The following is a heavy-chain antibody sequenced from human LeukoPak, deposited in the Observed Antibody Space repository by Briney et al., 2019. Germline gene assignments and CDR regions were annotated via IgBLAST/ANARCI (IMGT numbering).Heavy chain of an antibody. CDR3: ARDYRRTMVFGVTKDECYFDY. CDR1: GYTFTSYG. Sequence: ASVKVSCKASGYTFTSYGISWVRQAPGQGLEWMGWISAYNGNTNYAQKLQGRVTMTTDTSTSTAYMELRSLRSDDTAVYYCARDYRRTMVFGVTKDECYFDYWGQGTLVTVSS. V-gene: IGHV1-18*01. J-gene: IGHJ4*02. CDR2: ISAYNGNT. D-gene: IGHD3-3*01.